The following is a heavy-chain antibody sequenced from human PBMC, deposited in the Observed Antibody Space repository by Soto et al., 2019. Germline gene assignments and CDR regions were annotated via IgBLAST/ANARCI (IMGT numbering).Heavy chain of an antibody. J-gene: IGHJ4*02. V-gene: IGHV3-30-3*01. CDR3: AREGSYYDSSGYYFSAYKYYFDY. D-gene: IGHD3-22*01. Sequence: PGGSLRLSCAASGFTFSSYAMHWVRQAPGKGLEWVAVISYDGSNKYYADSVKGRFTISRDNSKNTLYLQMNSLRAEDTAVYYCAREGSYYDSSGYYFSAYKYYFDYWGQGTLVTVSS. CDR1: GFTFSSYA. CDR2: ISYDGSNK.